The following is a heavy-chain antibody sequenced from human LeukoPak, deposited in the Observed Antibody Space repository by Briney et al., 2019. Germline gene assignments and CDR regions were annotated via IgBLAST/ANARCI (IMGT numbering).Heavy chain of an antibody. J-gene: IGHJ4*02. V-gene: IGHV4-28*01. CDR2: IFYAGST. CDR3: ARIGPILGAAWVDY. CDR1: GYSISSNHW. Sequence: SDTLSLTCAVSGYSISSNHWWGWIRQPSGKGLEWIGYIFYAGSTYYNPSLKSRVTMSVDTSKNPFSLRLSSVTAVDTAVYYCARIGPILGAAWVDYWGQGTLVSVSS. D-gene: IGHD3-3*02.